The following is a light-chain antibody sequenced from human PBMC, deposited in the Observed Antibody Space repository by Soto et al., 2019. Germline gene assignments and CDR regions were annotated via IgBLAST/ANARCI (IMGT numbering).Light chain of an antibody. CDR2: GAS. J-gene: IGKJ1*01. V-gene: IGKV3-20*01. CDR3: QQYGSSPTT. CDR1: QSVSSSY. Sequence: EVVLTQSPGTLSLSPGDRATLSCRASQSVSSSYLAWYQQKPGQAPRLLIYGASSRATGIPDRFSGSGSGTDFTLTIGRLEPEDFAVYYCQQYGSSPTTFGQGTKVDIK.